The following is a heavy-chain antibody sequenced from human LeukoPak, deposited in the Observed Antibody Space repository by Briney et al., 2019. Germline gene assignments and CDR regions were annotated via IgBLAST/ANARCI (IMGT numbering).Heavy chain of an antibody. J-gene: IGHJ4*02. D-gene: IGHD2-15*01. V-gene: IGHV1-2*04. CDR1: GYTFTGYY. CDR2: INPNSGGT. Sequence: GASVKVSCKASGYTFTGYYMHWVRQAPGQGLEWMGWINPNSGGTNYAQKFQGWVTMTRDTSISTAYMELSRLRSDDTAVYYCARDSGLGAARDGFDYWGQGTLVTVSS. CDR3: ARDSGLGAARDGFDY.